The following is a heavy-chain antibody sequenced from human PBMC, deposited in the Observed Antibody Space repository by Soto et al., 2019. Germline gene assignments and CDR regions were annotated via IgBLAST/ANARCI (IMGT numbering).Heavy chain of an antibody. V-gene: IGHV1-69*13. CDR1: GGTFSSYA. Sequence: GASVKVSCKASGGTFSSYAISWVRQAPGQGLEWMGGIIPIFGTANYAQKFQGRVTITADESTSTAYMELSSLRSEDTAVYYCARGSLPYVLRFLDPRFGLAYYYGMDVWGQGTTVTVSS. D-gene: IGHD3-3*01. J-gene: IGHJ6*02. CDR2: IIPIFGTA. CDR3: ARGSLPYVLRFLDPRFGLAYYYGMDV.